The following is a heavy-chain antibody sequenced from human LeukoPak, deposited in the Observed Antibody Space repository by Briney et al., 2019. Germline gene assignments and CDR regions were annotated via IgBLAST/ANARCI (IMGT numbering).Heavy chain of an antibody. CDR1: GGSISSYY. V-gene: IGHV4-59*01. Sequence: PSETLSLTCTVSGGSISSYYWSWIRQPPGKGLEWIGYIYYSGSTNYNPSLKCRVTISVDTSKNQFSLKLSSVTAADTAVYYCARAWYGGNLFSYYYMDVWGKGTTVTVSS. CDR2: IYYSGST. D-gene: IGHD4-23*01. CDR3: ARAWYGGNLFSYYYMDV. J-gene: IGHJ6*03.